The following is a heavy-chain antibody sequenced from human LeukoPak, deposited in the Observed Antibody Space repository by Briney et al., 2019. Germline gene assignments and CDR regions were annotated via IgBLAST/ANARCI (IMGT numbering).Heavy chain of an antibody. CDR2: INHSASI. Sequence: ETLSLTCTVYGGSYSGYYWSWIRHPPGKGLECSGEINHSASINCNAYHKHRVTISVATSKYKFSVKLRSVTASVTAVYDCAGGFYGSGNRSPSDYWGQGTLVTVPS. J-gene: IGHJ4*02. D-gene: IGHD3-10*01. V-gene: IGHV4-34*01. CDR1: GGSYSGYY. CDR3: AGGFYGSGNRSPSDY.